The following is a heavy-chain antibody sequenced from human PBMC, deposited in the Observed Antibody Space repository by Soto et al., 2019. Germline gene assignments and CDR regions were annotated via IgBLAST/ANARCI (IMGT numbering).Heavy chain of an antibody. D-gene: IGHD2-15*01. CDR2: IYWDDDK. Sequence: HITLKESGPTLVKPTQTLTLTRTFSGFSLSTSGVGVGWIRQPPGKALEWLALIYWDDDKRYSPSLKSRLTLTKDPAKNPVVLTMTNMDPVDTATDYCARWVAATSVDWFDPRGQGTLVTVSS. CDR1: GFSLSTSGVG. J-gene: IGHJ5*02. V-gene: IGHV2-5*02. CDR3: ARWVAATSVDWFDP.